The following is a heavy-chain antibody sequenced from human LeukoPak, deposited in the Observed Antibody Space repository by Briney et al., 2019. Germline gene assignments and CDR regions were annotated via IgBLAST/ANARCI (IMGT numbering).Heavy chain of an antibody. V-gene: IGHV1-2*02. CDR2: INPNSGGT. J-gene: IGHJ4*02. Sequence: ASVKVSCKASGYTFTGYYMHWVRQAPGQGLEWMGWINPNSGGTNYAQKFQGRVTMTEDTSTDTAYMELSSLRSEDTAVYYCATEGYYYGSGSYPYFDYWGQGTLVTVSS. CDR3: ATEGYYYGSGSYPYFDY. CDR1: GYTFTGYY. D-gene: IGHD3-10*01.